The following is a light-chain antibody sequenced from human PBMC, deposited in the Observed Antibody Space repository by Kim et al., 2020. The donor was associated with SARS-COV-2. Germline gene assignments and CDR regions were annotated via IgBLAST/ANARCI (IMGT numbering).Light chain of an antibody. V-gene: IGKV3-20*01. Sequence: YPREMATHTYRASHSVSSHYLNGYTQKPGQAPGLLIYGASSRATGIPDRFSGRGSGTDFTLTISRLEPEDFAVYYCQQYGSSPWTFGQGTKVDIK. CDR2: GAS. J-gene: IGKJ1*01. CDR1: HSVSSHY. CDR3: QQYGSSPWT.